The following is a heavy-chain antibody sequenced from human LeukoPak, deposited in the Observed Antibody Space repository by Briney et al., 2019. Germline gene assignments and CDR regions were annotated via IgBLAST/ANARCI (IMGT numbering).Heavy chain of an antibody. CDR2: INSDGSST. CDR1: GFTFSSYW. J-gene: IGHJ4*02. Sequence: GGSLRLSCAASGFTFSSYWMHWVRQAPGKGLVWVSRINSDGSSTSYADSVKGRFTISRDNAKNTLYLQMNSLRAEDTAVYYCAKMYYGSGSYSFWGQGTLVTVSS. D-gene: IGHD3-10*01. V-gene: IGHV3-74*01. CDR3: AKMYYGSGSYSF.